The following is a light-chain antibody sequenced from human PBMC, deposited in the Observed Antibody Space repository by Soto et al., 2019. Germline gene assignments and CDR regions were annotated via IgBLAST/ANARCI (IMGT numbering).Light chain of an antibody. CDR1: QSVSSN. J-gene: IGKJ2*01. V-gene: IGKV3-15*01. CDR3: QQRASWPPFT. CDR2: ATS. Sequence: EIVMTQSPATLSVSPGERASLSCRASQSVSSNLAWYQQKPGQTPRLLIYATSTRATGIPARFSGSGSGTEFTLTISSLQSEDFAIYYCQQRASWPPFTFGQGTKLEV.